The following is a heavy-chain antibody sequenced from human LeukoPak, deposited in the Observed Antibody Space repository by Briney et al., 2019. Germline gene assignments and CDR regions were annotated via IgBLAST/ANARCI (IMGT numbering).Heavy chain of an antibody. CDR2: ITGSGDRT. V-gene: IGHV3-23*01. CDR3: ANPPVYGSGFHH. CDR1: GFTFTTYG. Sequence: PGGSLRLSCVASGFTFTTYGMNWVRQAPGKGLEWVSGITGSGDRTYYADSVKGRFTIYRDNSKNTLYLQMNSLRAEDTAVYYCANPPVYGSGFHHWGQGTLVTVSS. J-gene: IGHJ1*01. D-gene: IGHD3-10*01.